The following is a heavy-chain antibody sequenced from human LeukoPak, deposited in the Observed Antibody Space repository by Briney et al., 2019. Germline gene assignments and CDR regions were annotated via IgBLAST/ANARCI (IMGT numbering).Heavy chain of an antibody. CDR2: IYYSGST. V-gene: IGHV4-59*08. CDR1: GGSISIYY. Sequence: SETLSLTCTVSGGSISIYYWSWIRQPPGKGLEWIGYIYYSGSTNYNPSLKSRVTISVDTSKNQFSLKLSSVTAADTAVYYCARLSGYYYDSSGYYTGPDYWGQGTLVTVSS. J-gene: IGHJ4*02. CDR3: ARLSGYYYDSSGYYTGPDY. D-gene: IGHD3-22*01.